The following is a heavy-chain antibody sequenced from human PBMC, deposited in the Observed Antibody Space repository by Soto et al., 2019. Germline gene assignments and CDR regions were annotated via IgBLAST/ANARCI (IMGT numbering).Heavy chain of an antibody. J-gene: IGHJ6*02. CDR2: IIPIFGTA. Sequence: QVQLVQSGAEVKKPGSSVKVSCKASGGTFSSYAISWVRQAPGQGLEWMGGIIPIFGTANYAQKFQGRVTITADKSTSTAYMELSSLRSEDTAVYYCARDSTIFGVFYYYYDGMDVWGQGTTVTVSS. V-gene: IGHV1-69*06. D-gene: IGHD3-3*01. CDR1: GGTFSSYA. CDR3: ARDSTIFGVFYYYYDGMDV.